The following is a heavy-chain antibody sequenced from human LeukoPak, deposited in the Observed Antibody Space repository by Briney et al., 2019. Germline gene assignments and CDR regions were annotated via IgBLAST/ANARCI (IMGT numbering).Heavy chain of an antibody. V-gene: IGHV3-23*01. CDR2: IYENGGTT. CDR1: GFTFRSHA. J-gene: IGHJ4*02. D-gene: IGHD2-21*01. CDR3: AKDFRIGYSAHFDY. Sequence: GGSLRLSCVGSGFTFRSHAMSWARQAPEKGLEFVSGIYENGGTTYYADSVKGRFSISRDNSKNTLYLQMDSLRGEDTAVYYCAKDFRIGYSAHFDYWGQGALVTVSS.